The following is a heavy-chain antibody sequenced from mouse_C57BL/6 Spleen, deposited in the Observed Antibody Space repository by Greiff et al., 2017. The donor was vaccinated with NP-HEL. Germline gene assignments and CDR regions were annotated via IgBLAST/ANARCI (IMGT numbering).Heavy chain of an antibody. Sequence: QVQLQQSGPELVKPGASVKISCKASGYAFSSSWMNWVKQRPGKGLEWIGRIYPGDGDTNYNGKFKGKATLTADKSSSTAYMQLSSLTSEDSAVYCCARWDFDYWGQGTTLTVSS. CDR3: ARWDFDY. CDR1: GYAFSSSW. J-gene: IGHJ2*01. CDR2: IYPGDGDT. V-gene: IGHV1-82*01.